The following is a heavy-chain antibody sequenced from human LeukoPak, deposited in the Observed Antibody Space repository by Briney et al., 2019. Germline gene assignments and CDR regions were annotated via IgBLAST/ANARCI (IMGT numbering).Heavy chain of an antibody. CDR1: GGSFSGYY. Sequence: SETLSLTCAVYGGSFSGYYWSWIRQPPGKGLEWIGEINHSGSTNYNPSLKSRVTISVDTSKNQFSPKLSSVTAADTAVYYCAREGGVATIGYYYGMDVWGQGTTVTVSS. CDR2: INHSGST. D-gene: IGHD5-12*01. J-gene: IGHJ6*02. CDR3: AREGGVATIGYYYGMDV. V-gene: IGHV4-34*01.